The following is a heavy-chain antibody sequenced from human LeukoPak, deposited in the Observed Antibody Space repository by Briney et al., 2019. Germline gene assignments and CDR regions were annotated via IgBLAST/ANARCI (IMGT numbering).Heavy chain of an antibody. D-gene: IGHD3-10*01. CDR1: GGSFSGYY. Sequence: SETLSLTCAVYGGSFSGYYWSWIRQPPGKGLEWIGEINHSGSTNYNPSLKSRVTISVDTSKNQFSLKLSSVTAADTAVYYCARGQVYYYGAPDYWGQGTLVTGSS. J-gene: IGHJ4*02. CDR3: ARGQVYYYGAPDY. CDR2: INHSGST. V-gene: IGHV4-34*01.